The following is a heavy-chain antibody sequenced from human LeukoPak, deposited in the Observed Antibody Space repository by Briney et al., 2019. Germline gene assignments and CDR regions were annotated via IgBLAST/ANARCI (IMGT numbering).Heavy chain of an antibody. J-gene: IGHJ4*02. Sequence: AGGSLRLSCAASGFTFNNYAMYWIRQAPGKGLEWVAVISYDGSEEYYAASVKGRFTISRDNAKTSLYLQMNSLRAEDTAVYYCASIRRGYGVFVFDYWGQGTLVTVSS. CDR2: ISYDGSEE. D-gene: IGHD5-12*01. CDR3: ASIRRGYGVFVFDY. CDR1: GFTFNNYA. V-gene: IGHV3-30-3*01.